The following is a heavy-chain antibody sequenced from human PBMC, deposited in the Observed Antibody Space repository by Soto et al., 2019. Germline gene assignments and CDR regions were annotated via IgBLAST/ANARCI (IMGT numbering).Heavy chain of an antibody. Sequence: GESLKISCKGSGYSFTSYWISWVRQMPGKGLEWMGRIDPSDSYTNYSPSFQGHVTISADKSISTAYLQWSSLKASDTAMYYCARPLAARLYYCYGMDVWGQGTTVTVSS. CDR2: IDPSDSYT. V-gene: IGHV5-10-1*01. J-gene: IGHJ6*02. D-gene: IGHD6-6*01. CDR3: ARPLAARLYYCYGMDV. CDR1: GYSFTSYW.